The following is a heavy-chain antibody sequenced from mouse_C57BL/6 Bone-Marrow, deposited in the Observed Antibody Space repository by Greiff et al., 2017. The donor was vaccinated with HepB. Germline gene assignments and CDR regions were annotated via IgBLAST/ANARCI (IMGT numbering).Heavy chain of an antibody. CDR3: ARWGTTVVATDAMDY. D-gene: IGHD1-1*01. V-gene: IGHV1-55*01. Sequence: VQLQQPGAELVKPGASVKMSCKASGYTFTSYWITWVKQRPGQGLEWIGDIYPGSGSTNYNEKFKSKATLTVDKPSSTAYMQLSSLTSEDSAVYYCARWGTTVVATDAMDYWGQGTSVTVSS. CDR2: IYPGSGST. CDR1: GYTFTSYW. J-gene: IGHJ4*01.